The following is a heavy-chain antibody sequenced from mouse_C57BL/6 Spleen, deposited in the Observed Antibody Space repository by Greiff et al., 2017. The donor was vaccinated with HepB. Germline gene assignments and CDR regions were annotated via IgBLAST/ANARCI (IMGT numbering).Heavy chain of an antibody. J-gene: IGHJ3*01. CDR3: ARYYGSSPAWFAY. CDR1: GYTFTSYG. V-gene: IGHV1-81*01. CDR2: IYPRSGNT. Sequence: QVQLQQSGAELARPGASVKLSCKASGYTFTSYGISWVKQRTGQGLEWIGEIYPRSGNTYYNEKFKGKATLTADKSSSTAYMELRSLTSEDSAVYVGARYYGSSPAWFAYWGEGTLVTVSA. D-gene: IGHD1-1*01.